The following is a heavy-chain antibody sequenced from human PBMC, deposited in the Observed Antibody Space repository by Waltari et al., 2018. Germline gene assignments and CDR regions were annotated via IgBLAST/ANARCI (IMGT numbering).Heavy chain of an antibody. CDR3: ARAESGGMFDYYYGMDV. CDR1: GFHVNPPY. CDR2: IYSGGIT. Sequence: ELQLVESGGGLVQPGGSLRLSCAASGFHVNPPYMHWVRQALGKGLEWISVIYSGGITYYADSVKGRFTISRDSYRNTLSLQMISLRAEDTAVYYCARAESGGMFDYYYGMDVWGQGTTVTVSS. J-gene: IGHJ6*02. D-gene: IGHD2-15*01. V-gene: IGHV3-53*01.